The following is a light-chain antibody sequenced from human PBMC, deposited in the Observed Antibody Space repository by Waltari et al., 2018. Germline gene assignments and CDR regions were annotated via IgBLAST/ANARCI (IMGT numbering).Light chain of an antibody. V-gene: IGLV2-14*01. CDR1: SIDVGGYNY. J-gene: IGLJ3*02. Sequence: QSALTQPAPVSGSPGQSITISCTGTSIDVGGYNYVSWYQQHPGKVPKLLIFDVSNRPSGVSNRFSGSKSGNTASLTISGLQAEDESDYYCCSFTSRSTWVFGGGTKLTVL. CDR2: DVS. CDR3: CSFTSRSTWV.